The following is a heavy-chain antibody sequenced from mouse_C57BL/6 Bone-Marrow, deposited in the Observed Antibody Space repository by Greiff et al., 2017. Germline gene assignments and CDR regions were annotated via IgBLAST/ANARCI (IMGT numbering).Heavy chain of an antibody. CDR2: IRLKSDNYAT. CDR1: GFTFSNYW. Sequence: EVKLMESGGGLVQPGGSMKLSCVASGFTFSNYWMNWVRQSPEKGLEWVAQIRLKSDNYATHYAESVKGRFTISRDDSKSSVYLQMNNLRAEDTGIYYCLYDGYYDWDYFDYWGQGTTLTVSS. CDR3: LYDGYYDWDYFDY. J-gene: IGHJ2*01. D-gene: IGHD2-3*01. V-gene: IGHV6-3*01.